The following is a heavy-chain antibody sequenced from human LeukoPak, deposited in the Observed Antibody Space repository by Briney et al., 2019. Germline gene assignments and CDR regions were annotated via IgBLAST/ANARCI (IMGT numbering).Heavy chain of an antibody. J-gene: IGHJ5*02. Sequence: KPSETLSLTCTVSGGSISRYYWSWIRQPPGKGLEWIGYIYYSGSTNYNPSLKSRVTISVDTSKNQFSLKLSSVTAADTAVYYCARVRGMHWFDPWGQGTLVTVSS. CDR2: IYYSGST. V-gene: IGHV4-59*01. D-gene: IGHD1-14*01. CDR1: GGSISRYY. CDR3: ARVRGMHWFDP.